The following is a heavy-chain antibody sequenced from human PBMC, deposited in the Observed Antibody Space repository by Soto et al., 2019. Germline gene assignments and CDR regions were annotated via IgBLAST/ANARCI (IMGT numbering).Heavy chain of an antibody. J-gene: IGHJ6*02. CDR1: GFTLRSYW. D-gene: IGHD6-19*01. Sequence: EVQLVESGGGLVQPGGSLRRSCAGSGFTLRSYWMNWVRQAPGKGLEWLANIKQDGSDKYYVDSVKGRFFISRDNAKNALYLQINSLRAEDTAVYYCARYADASGWYHYGMGVWGQGTMVTV. CDR3: ARYADASGWYHYGMGV. CDR2: IKQDGSDK. V-gene: IGHV3-7*01.